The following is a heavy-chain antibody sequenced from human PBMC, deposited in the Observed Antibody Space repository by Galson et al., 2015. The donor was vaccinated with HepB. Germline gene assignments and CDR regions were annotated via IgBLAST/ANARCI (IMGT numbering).Heavy chain of an antibody. CDR3: AVRPHYYDSRGYLYYFDY. V-gene: IGHV1-69*13. CDR1: GGTFRNFA. CDR2: IIPLFDII. J-gene: IGHJ4*02. D-gene: IGHD3-22*01. Sequence: SVKVSCKASGGTFRNFAVNWVRQAPGQRLEWMGVIIPLFDIIEYAQEFQGRVTITADESTSTAYMELSSLTSDDTAVFYCAVRPHYYDSRGYLYYFDYWGQGTLVTVSS.